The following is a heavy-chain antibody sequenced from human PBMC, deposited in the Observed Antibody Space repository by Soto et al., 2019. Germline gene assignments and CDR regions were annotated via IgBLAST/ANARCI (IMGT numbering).Heavy chain of an antibody. V-gene: IGHV4-59*01. J-gene: IGHJ6*02. CDR2: IYYSGSA. Sequence: QVELQESGPGLVKPSETLSLTCTVSGGSISTNYWNWIRQPPGKGLEWIGDIYYSGSANYNPSLKSRVTISVDTSKNQFSLKLTSVTAADTAMYYCARGHWEQQLFRDYYYGLDVWGQGTTVTVSS. CDR3: ARGHWEQQLFRDYYYGLDV. D-gene: IGHD6-13*01. CDR1: GGSISTNY.